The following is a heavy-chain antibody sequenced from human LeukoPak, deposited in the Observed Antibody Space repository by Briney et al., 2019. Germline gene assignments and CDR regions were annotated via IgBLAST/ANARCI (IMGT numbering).Heavy chain of an antibody. Sequence: PSVTLSLTCTVSGGSISSYYWSWIRQPPGKGLEWIGYIYYSGSTNYNPSLKSRVTISVDTSKNQFSLKLSSVTAADTAVYYCARDLKKPPNRYNWFDPWGQGTLVTVSS. CDR2: IYYSGST. CDR3: ARDLKKPPNRYNWFDP. J-gene: IGHJ5*02. CDR1: GGSISSYY. D-gene: IGHD1-14*01. V-gene: IGHV4-59*01.